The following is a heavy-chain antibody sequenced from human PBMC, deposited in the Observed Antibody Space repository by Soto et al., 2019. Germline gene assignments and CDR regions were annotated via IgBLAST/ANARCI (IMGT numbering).Heavy chain of an antibody. V-gene: IGHV3-13*04. J-gene: IGHJ3*01. CDR2: IGTTGDT. Sequence: EVQLVESGGGLIQPGGSLRLSCEASGFKFRVYDMHWVRQPAGKGLEWVSAIGTTGDTYYSGSVRGRFTISRDDVESSLYLRLNSLTVGDTAVYYCARGSRLGSGSLRSGPSDIFDVWGQGTTVTVSS. D-gene: IGHD3-10*01. CDR3: ARGSRLGSGSLRSGPSDIFDV. CDR1: GFKFRVYD.